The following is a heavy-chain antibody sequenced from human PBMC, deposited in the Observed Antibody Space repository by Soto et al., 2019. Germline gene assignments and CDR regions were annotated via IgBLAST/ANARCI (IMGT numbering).Heavy chain of an antibody. CDR1: GGSIRSYY. J-gene: IGHJ4*02. V-gene: IGHV4-59*01. D-gene: IGHD6-13*01. CDR3: ARTYSSSWTPYDY. Sequence: AEILSLTCTVSGGSIRSYYWSWIRQPPGKGLEWIGYIYYSGSTNYNHSLKSRVTISVDTSKNQFSLKLSSVTAADTAVYYCARTYSSSWTPYDYWGQGTLVTVSS. CDR2: IYYSGST.